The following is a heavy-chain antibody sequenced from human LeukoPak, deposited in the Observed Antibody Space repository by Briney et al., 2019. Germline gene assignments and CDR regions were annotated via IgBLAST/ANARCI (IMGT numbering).Heavy chain of an antibody. V-gene: IGHV4-61*02. Sequence: SETLSLTCTVSGGSISSGSYYWSWIRQPAVKGLEWIGRIYTSGSTNYNPSLKSRVTISVDTSKNQFSLKLSSVTAADTAVYYCARGADFWSGYSDLYYFDYWGQGTLVTVSS. CDR1: GGSISSGSYY. CDR2: IYTSGST. CDR3: ARGADFWSGYSDLYYFDY. D-gene: IGHD3-3*01. J-gene: IGHJ4*02.